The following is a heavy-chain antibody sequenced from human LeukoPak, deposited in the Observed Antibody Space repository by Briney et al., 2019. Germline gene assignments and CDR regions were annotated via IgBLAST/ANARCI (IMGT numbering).Heavy chain of an antibody. J-gene: IGHJ5*02. CDR2: ISAYNGNT. D-gene: IGHD2-2*01. CDR3: ARLQTPVYCSSTSCYAGGSNWFDP. Sequence: ASVKVSCKASGYTFTSYGISWVRQAPGQGLEWVGWISAYNGNTNYAQKLQGRVTMTTDTSTSTAYMELRSLRSDDTAVYYCARLQTPVYCSSTSCYAGGSNWFDPWGQGTLVTVSS. CDR1: GYTFTSYG. V-gene: IGHV1-18*01.